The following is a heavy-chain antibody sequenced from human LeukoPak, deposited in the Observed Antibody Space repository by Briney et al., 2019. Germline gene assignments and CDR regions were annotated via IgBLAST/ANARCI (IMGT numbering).Heavy chain of an antibody. CDR2: IYPSDSDT. CDR1: GYNFPTHW. V-gene: IGHV5-51*01. CDR3: ARGGDYGYDRIDY. J-gene: IGHJ4*02. Sequence: GESLKISCQASGYNFPTHWIGWVRQMPGKGLEWMGIIYPSDSDTRYSPSLQGQVTISADKSTNTVYLQWSSVKASGSAIYYCARGGDYGYDRIDYWGQGTQVTVSS. D-gene: IGHD5-12*01.